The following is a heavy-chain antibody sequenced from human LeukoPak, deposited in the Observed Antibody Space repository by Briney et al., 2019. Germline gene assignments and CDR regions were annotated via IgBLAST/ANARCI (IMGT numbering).Heavy chain of an antibody. J-gene: IGHJ4*02. CDR2: IRSDGSTK. CDR3: AKVDSSSWGILDY. D-gene: IGHD6-13*01. CDR1: GFTFSSYW. Sequence: GGSLRLSCAASGFTFSSYWMSWVRQAPGKGLEWVAFIRSDGSTKYYTDSVKGRITISRDNSKNTMYLQMNSLRPEDTAIYYCAKVDSSSWGILDYWGQGTLVTVSS. V-gene: IGHV3-30*02.